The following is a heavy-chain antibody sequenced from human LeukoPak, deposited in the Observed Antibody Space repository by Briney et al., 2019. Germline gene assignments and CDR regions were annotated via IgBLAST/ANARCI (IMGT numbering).Heavy chain of an antibody. CDR1: GFTFSSYG. D-gene: IGHD1-7*01. J-gene: IGHJ5*02. V-gene: IGHV3-30*02. CDR2: IRYDGSNK. CDR3: ARSGNWNYGGDWFDP. Sequence: PGGSLRLSCAASGFTFSSYGMHWVRQAPGKGLEWVAFIRYDGSNKYYADSVKGRFTISRDNSKNTLYLQMNSLRAEDTAVYYCARSGNWNYGGDWFDPWGQGTLVTVSS.